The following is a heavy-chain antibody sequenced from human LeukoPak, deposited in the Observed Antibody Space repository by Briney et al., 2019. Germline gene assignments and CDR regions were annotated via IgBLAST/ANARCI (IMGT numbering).Heavy chain of an antibody. Sequence: SVKVSCKASGGTFSSYAISWVRQAPGQGLEWMGGIIPIFGTANYAQKFQGRVTITTDEPTSTAYMELSSLRSEDTAVYYCARAGDSRYCSSTSCFSLDYWGQGTLVTVSS. D-gene: IGHD2-2*01. CDR3: ARAGDSRYCSSTSCFSLDY. V-gene: IGHV1-69*05. CDR2: IIPIFGTA. J-gene: IGHJ4*02. CDR1: GGTFSSYA.